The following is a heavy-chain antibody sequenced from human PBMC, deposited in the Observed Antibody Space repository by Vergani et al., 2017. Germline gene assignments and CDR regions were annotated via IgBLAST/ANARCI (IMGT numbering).Heavy chain of an antibody. Sequence: QVRLQESGPGLVKPSETLSLTCSVSGGSMSGYYWSWIRQPPGKGLEWMGYVSFRGDTLYDPSVKGRVTISLNTSSNQFSLYLTSVTAADTAVYYCARSRIYYGAGSPDYWGQGTLVTVSS. CDR1: GGSMSGYY. V-gene: IGHV4-59*01. CDR2: VSFRGDT. J-gene: IGHJ4*02. D-gene: IGHD3-10*01. CDR3: ARSRIYYGAGSPDY.